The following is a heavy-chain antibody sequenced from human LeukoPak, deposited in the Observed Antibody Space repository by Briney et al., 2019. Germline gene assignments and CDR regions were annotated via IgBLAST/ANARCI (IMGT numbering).Heavy chain of an antibody. CDR1: GYSISSGYY. D-gene: IGHD2-15*01. Sequence: SDTLSLTCTVSGYSISSGYYWGWIRQPPGKGLEWIGSIYHSGSTYYNPSLKSRVTISVDTSKNQFSLKLSSVTAADTAVYYCARDVNYCSGGSCYYYFDYWGQGTLVTVSS. V-gene: IGHV4-38-2*02. CDR3: ARDVNYCSGGSCYYYFDY. CDR2: IYHSGST. J-gene: IGHJ4*02.